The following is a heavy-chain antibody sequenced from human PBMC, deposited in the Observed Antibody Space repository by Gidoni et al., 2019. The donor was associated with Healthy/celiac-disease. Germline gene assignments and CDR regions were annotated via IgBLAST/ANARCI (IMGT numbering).Heavy chain of an antibody. CDR3: ARDPPAAAGRWDAYYFDY. CDR1: GFTFSSYS. V-gene: IGHV3-21*01. CDR2: ISSSSSYI. D-gene: IGHD6-13*01. Sequence: EVQLVESGGGLVKPGGSLRLSCPDSGFTFSSYSMNWVRQAPGKGLEWVSSISSSSSYIYYADSVKGRFTISRDNAKNSLYLQMNSLRAEDTAVYYCARDPPAAAGRWDAYYFDYWGQGTLVTVSS. J-gene: IGHJ4*02.